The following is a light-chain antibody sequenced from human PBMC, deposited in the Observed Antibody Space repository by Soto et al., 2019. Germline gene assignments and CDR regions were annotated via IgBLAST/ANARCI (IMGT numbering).Light chain of an antibody. J-gene: IGLJ3*02. Sequence: QSVLTQPPSASGTPGQTVTISCSGSSSNIGSNLVNWYQLLPGTTPRLLIYNNNQRPSAVPDRFSGSKSGTSAALAISGLQSEDEGDYFCGLWDDSLNGLRVFGGGTKVTVL. V-gene: IGLV1-44*01. CDR2: NNN. CDR3: GLWDDSLNGLRV. CDR1: SSNIGSNL.